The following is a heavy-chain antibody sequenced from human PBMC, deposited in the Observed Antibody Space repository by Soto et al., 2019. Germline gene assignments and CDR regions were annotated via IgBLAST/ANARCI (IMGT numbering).Heavy chain of an antibody. V-gene: IGHV1-69*01. CDR2: IIPIFGTA. CDR1: GGTFSSYA. D-gene: IGHD1-26*01. J-gene: IGHJ6*02. CDR3: ARDWADIVGATPKYYYYGMDV. Sequence: QVQLVQSGAEVKKPGSSVKVSCKASGGTFSSYAISWVRQAPGQGLEWMGGIIPIFGTANYAQKFQGRVTITADESTSTAYMELSSLRSEDTAVYYCARDWADIVGATPKYYYYGMDVWGQGTTVTVSS.